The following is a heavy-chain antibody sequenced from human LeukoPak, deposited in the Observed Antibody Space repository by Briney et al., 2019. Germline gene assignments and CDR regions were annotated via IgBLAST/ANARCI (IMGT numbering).Heavy chain of an antibody. CDR3: SRGRDRSKAGDH. Sequence: PSETLSLTCDVSGGSCDDYYCSWIRQPPGKGLEWIGEIHPHGIFYYNSSLMSRVTISIDASKSQFSLRLTSVTAADTAIYYCSRGRDRSKAGDHWGQGSLVTVSS. V-gene: IGHV4-34*01. J-gene: IGHJ4*02. CDR1: GGSCDDYY. D-gene: IGHD5-24*01. CDR2: IHPHGIF.